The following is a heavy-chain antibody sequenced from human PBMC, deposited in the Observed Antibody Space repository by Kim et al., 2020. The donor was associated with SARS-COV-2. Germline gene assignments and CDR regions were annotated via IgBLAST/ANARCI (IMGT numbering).Heavy chain of an antibody. CDR3: ARGVRSQNYYYYGMDV. J-gene: IGHJ6*02. CDR1: GGTFSSYA. Sequence: SVKVSCKASGGTFSSYAISWVRQAPGQGLEWMGGIIPIFGTANYAQKFQGRVTITADESTSTAYMELSSLRPEDTAVYYCARGVRSQNYYYYGMDVWGQGTTVTVSS. D-gene: IGHD4-17*01. V-gene: IGHV1-69*13. CDR2: IIPIFGTA.